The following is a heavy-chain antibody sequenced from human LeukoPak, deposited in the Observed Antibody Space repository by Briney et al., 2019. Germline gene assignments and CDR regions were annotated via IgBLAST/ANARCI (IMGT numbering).Heavy chain of an antibody. CDR2: INPNSGNT. Sequence: ASVKVSCKASGYTFTGYHMHWVRQAPGQGLEWMGWINPNSGNTGYAQKFQGRVTMTRNTSISTAYMELSSLRSEDTAVYYCARAMKDQYQLLYRYYYGMDVWGQGTTVTVSS. D-gene: IGHD2-2*02. CDR3: ARAMKDQYQLLYRYYYGMDV. J-gene: IGHJ6*02. CDR1: GYTFTGYH. V-gene: IGHV1-8*02.